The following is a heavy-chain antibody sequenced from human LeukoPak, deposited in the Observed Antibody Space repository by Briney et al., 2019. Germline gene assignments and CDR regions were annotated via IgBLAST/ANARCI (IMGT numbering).Heavy chain of an antibody. D-gene: IGHD1-26*01. V-gene: IGHV4-4*07. Sequence: SETLSLTCTVSGGSPSSYYLSWIRQPAGKGLEWIGRVYTSGSTNYNPSLKSRVTMSVDTSKNQFSLKLSSLTAADTAVYYCARGLYSGSYYFDYWGQGTLVTVSS. CDR3: ARGLYSGSYYFDY. CDR2: VYTSGST. J-gene: IGHJ4*02. CDR1: GGSPSSYY.